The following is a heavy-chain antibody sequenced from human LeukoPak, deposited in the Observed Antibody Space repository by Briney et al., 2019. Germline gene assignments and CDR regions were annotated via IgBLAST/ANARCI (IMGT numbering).Heavy chain of an antibody. Sequence: GGSLSLSCAASGFTFSSYAMHWVRQAPGKGLEWVAVISYDGSNKYYADSVKGRFTISRDNSKNTLYLQMNSLRAEDTAVYYCARETGDQRIFDYWGQGTLVTVSS. CDR1: GFTFSSYA. CDR3: ARETGDQRIFDY. D-gene: IGHD7-27*01. CDR2: ISYDGSNK. V-gene: IGHV3-30-3*01. J-gene: IGHJ4*02.